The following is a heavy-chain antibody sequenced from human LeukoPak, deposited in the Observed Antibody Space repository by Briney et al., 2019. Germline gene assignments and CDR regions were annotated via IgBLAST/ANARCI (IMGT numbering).Heavy chain of an antibody. CDR3: ATPERGYSGYDFGS. Sequence: GASVKVSCKASGYTFTGYYMHWVRQAPGQGLEWMGWINPNSGGTNYAQKFQGRVTMTRDTSISTAYMELSRLRSDDTAVYYCATPERGYSGYDFGSWGQGALVTVSS. J-gene: IGHJ4*02. V-gene: IGHV1-2*02. CDR1: GYTFTGYY. CDR2: INPNSGGT. D-gene: IGHD5-12*01.